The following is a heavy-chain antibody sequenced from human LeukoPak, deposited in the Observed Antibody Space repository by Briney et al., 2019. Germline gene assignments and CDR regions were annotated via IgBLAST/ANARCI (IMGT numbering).Heavy chain of an antibody. CDR2: FDPEDGET. J-gene: IGHJ4*02. Sequence: ASVKVSCKVSGYTLTELSMHWVRQAPGKGLGWVGGFDPEDGETIYAQKFQGRVTMNEDTSTDTAYMELSSLRSEDTAVYYCATGNMVRGVIIGAVFDYWGQGTLVTVSS. V-gene: IGHV1-24*01. CDR1: GYTLTELS. D-gene: IGHD3-10*01. CDR3: ATGNMVRGVIIGAVFDY.